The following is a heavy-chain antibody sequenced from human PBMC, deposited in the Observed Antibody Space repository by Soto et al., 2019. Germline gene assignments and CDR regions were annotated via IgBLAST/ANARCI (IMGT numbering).Heavy chain of an antibody. CDR3: TTAGPREWYFNL. CDR2: IKSRPDGGTA. J-gene: IGHJ2*01. CDR1: GFIFNNAW. V-gene: IGHV3-15*01. Sequence: EVHLVESGGGLVEPGGSLRLSCAASGFIFNNAWMTWVRQAPGKGLEWVAHIKSRPDGGTADYAASVKGRFTISRDDSRYTLYLQMKSLRIEDTAVYYCTTAGPREWYFNLWGRGTLVTVSS.